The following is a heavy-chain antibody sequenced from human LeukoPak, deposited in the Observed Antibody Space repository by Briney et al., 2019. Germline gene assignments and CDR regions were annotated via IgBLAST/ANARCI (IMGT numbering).Heavy chain of an antibody. D-gene: IGHD7-27*01. CDR3: AKDGDMYYFDY. Sequence: GGCLRLSCAASVFTFSSYSMSWVRQAPGKGLEWVSAISGSGGSTYYADSVKGRFTISRDNSKNTLYLQMNSLRAEDTAVYYCAKDGDMYYFDYWGQGTLVTVSS. CDR1: VFTFSSYS. V-gene: IGHV3-23*01. CDR2: ISGSGGST. J-gene: IGHJ4*02.